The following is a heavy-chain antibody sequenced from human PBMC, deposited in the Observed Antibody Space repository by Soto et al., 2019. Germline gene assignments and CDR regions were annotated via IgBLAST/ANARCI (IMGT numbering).Heavy chain of an antibody. CDR2: IYPGDSSI. D-gene: IGHD6-19*01. J-gene: IGHJ6*02. CDR3: ATLAVAGADAYYGVDI. Sequence: PGESLKISCKGSGYRFTDNWIGWVRQMPGKGLEWMGIIYPGDSSIRYSPSFQGQVTISADKSISTAYLQWSDLKASDTAMYYCATLAVAGADAYYGVDIWGQGTTVTVSS. V-gene: IGHV5-51*01. CDR1: GYRFTDNW.